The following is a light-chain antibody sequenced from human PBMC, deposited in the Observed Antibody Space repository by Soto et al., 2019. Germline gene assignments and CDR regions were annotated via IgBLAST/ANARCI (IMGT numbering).Light chain of an antibody. V-gene: IGKV3-11*01. CDR3: QQRSNWPLWT. CDR2: DAS. J-gene: IGKJ1*01. CDR1: QSVSSY. Sequence: EIGVTQSPATLSLSPEERATLSCRASQSVSSYLAWYQQKPGQAPRLLIYDASNRATGIPARFSGSGSGTDFTLTISSLEPEDFAVYYCQQRSNWPLWTFGQGTKVEIK.